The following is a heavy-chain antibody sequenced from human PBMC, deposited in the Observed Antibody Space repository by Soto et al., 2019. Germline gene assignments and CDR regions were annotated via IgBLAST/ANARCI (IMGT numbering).Heavy chain of an antibody. V-gene: IGHV3-23*01. CDR3: AKATDTEYYDIDY. Sequence: EVKLLESGGGLVQPGGSLRLSCTASGFAFDRFAMNWVRQAPGKGLQWVSSISYSGGGRYYADSVKGRFTVSRDNSKKTLFLQINNLRAEDTAVYYCAKATDTEYYDIDYWGQGTLVTVAS. D-gene: IGHD3-9*01. CDR1: GFAFDRFA. J-gene: IGHJ4*02. CDR2: ISYSGGGR.